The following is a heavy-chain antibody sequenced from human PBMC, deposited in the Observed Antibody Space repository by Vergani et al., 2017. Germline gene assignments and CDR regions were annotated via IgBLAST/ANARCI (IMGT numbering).Heavy chain of an antibody. D-gene: IGHD1-26*01. V-gene: IGHV3-23*01. CDR2: ISGSGGRA. CDR1: GFTFRSYG. Sequence: ELQLMESGGGVVQPGGSLRLSCAASGFTFRSYGMYWVRQAPGEGLVWVSVISGSGGRAKYADSVKGRFTVSRDNSKKSLYRQLNRVRAEDSVVYYCARDVHPWDGHYFEYWGQGTLVTVSS. CDR3: ARDVHPWDGHYFEY. J-gene: IGHJ4*02.